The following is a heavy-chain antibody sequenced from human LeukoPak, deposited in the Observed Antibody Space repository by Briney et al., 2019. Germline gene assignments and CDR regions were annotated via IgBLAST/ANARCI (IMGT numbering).Heavy chain of an antibody. J-gene: IGHJ4*02. CDR3: AREVSRQLDY. Sequence: GGSLRLSCAASGFTFSSYSMNWVRQAPGKGLEWVSYISSSSSTIYYADSVKGRFTISRDNAKNSLYLQMNSLRAEDTAVYYCAREVSRQLDYWDQGTLVTVSS. V-gene: IGHV3-48*01. CDR2: ISSSSSTI. D-gene: IGHD2-8*01. CDR1: GFTFSSYS.